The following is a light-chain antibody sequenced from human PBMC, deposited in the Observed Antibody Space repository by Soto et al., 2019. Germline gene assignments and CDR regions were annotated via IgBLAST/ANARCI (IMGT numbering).Light chain of an antibody. CDR2: EGS. J-gene: IGLJ1*01. Sequence: QSALTQPASVSGSPGQSITISCTGTSSDGGSYNLVSWYQQHPGKAPKLMIYEGSKRPSGVSNRFSGSKSGNTACLTISGLQAEDGADYYCCSYAGSSTIYVFGTGTKVTVL. V-gene: IGLV2-23*01. CDR1: SSDGGSYNL. CDR3: CSYAGSSTIYV.